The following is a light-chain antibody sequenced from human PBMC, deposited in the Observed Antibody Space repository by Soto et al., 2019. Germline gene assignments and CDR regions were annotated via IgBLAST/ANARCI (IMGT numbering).Light chain of an antibody. CDR3: QQRSNWPPYT. V-gene: IGKV3-11*01. CDR1: QSVSSY. CDR2: DAS. Sequence: EIVLTQSPATLSLSPGERATLSCRASQSVSSYLAWYQQKPGQAPRLLIYDASHRATGIPARFSGSGSGTDLTLTISSLEPEDFAVYYGQQRSNWPPYTFGQGTKLEIK. J-gene: IGKJ2*01.